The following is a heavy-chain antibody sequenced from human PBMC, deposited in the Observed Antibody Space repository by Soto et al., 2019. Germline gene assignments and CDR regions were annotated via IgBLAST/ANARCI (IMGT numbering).Heavy chain of an antibody. V-gene: IGHV4-34*01. CDR1: GGSFSNYY. CDR3: ARDQGRVVVAATPYYYYYMDF. J-gene: IGHJ6*03. Sequence: PSETPSLTCAVYGGSFSNYYWSWIRQPPGKGLEWIGEIHYNRNTNYNPSLKSRVTISIDTSKNQFSLKLSSVTAADTAVYYCARDQGRVVVAATPYYYYYMDFWGKGTTVTVSS. CDR2: IHYNRNT. D-gene: IGHD2-15*01.